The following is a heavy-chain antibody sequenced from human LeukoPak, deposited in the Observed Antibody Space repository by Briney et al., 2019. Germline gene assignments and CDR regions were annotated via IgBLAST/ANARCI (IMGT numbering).Heavy chain of an antibody. Sequence: SVKVSCKASGGTFSSYAISWVRQAPGQGLEWMGGIIPIFGTANYAQKFQGRVTITADESTSTAYMELSSLRSEDTAVYYCARGGTADYDILTGYHMPPWVSVSGYYYYYMDVWGKGTTVTVSS. CDR1: GGTFSSYA. J-gene: IGHJ6*03. V-gene: IGHV1-69*13. D-gene: IGHD3-9*01. CDR2: IIPIFGTA. CDR3: ARGGTADYDILTGYHMPPWVSVSGYYYYYMDV.